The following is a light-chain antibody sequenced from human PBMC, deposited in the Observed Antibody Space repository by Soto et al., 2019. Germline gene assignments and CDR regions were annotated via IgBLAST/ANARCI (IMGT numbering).Light chain of an antibody. CDR2: GNS. J-gene: IGLJ3*02. CDR1: SSNIGAGYD. V-gene: IGLV1-40*01. Sequence: QSVLTQPPSVSGAPGQRVTISCTGSSSNIGAGYDVHWYQQLPGTAPKLLIYGNSNRPSGVPDRIPGSKSGTSASLAITGLQAEDEADYYCHSYDSSLSGWVFGGGTKLTVL. CDR3: HSYDSSLSGWV.